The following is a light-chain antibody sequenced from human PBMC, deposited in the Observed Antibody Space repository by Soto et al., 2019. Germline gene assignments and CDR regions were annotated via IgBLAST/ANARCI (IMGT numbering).Light chain of an antibody. CDR3: LQDYNYPPT. CDR2: ATS. Sequence: AIQMTQSPSSLSASVGDRVTITCRASQGIGHDLAWYQQKAGKAPELLIYATSTLQSGVPSRFSGSISGTDFTLTISSLQPEDFATYYCLQDYNYPPTFGPGTKVEIK. V-gene: IGKV1-6*01. J-gene: IGKJ1*01. CDR1: QGIGHD.